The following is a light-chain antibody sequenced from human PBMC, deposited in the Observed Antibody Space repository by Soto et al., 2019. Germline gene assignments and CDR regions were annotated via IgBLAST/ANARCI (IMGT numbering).Light chain of an antibody. CDR2: DNY. Sequence: QSVLTQPPSVSAAPGQKVTISCSGSSSNIGNNDVSWYQLFPGTAPKLLIYDNYKRPSGIPDRFSGSKYGTSATLHISGLQTWEDDLYYCGTFDSSLRGVFGGGVKLTVL. CDR1: SSNIGNND. J-gene: IGLJ2*01. CDR3: GTFDSSLRGV. V-gene: IGLV1-51*01.